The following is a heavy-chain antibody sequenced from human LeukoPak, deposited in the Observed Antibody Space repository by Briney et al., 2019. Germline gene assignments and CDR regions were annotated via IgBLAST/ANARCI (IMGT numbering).Heavy chain of an antibody. CDR2: IWYDGSNK. CDR1: GLTFVSKG. J-gene: IGHJ4*02. V-gene: IGHV3-33*01. D-gene: IGHD3-10*01. Sequence: GGSLSLSFEASGLTFVSKGMHGFGRAPGKGLEWVAVIWYDGSNKYYADSVKGRFTISRDNSKNTLYLQMNSLRAEDTAVYYCARDKDFGFDYWGQGTLVTVSS. CDR3: ARDKDFGFDY.